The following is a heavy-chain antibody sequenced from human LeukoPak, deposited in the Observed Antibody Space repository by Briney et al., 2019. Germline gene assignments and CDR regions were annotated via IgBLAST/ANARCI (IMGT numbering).Heavy chain of an antibody. Sequence: GSLRLSCAASGFTFSSYAMSWVRQAPGKGLEWVSAISGSGGSTYYADSVKGRFTISRDNSKNTLCLQMNSLRAEDTAVYYCAKPGEYQLPFDYWGQGTLVTVSS. CDR2: ISGSGGST. D-gene: IGHD2-2*01. J-gene: IGHJ4*02. V-gene: IGHV3-23*01. CDR1: GFTFSSYA. CDR3: AKPGEYQLPFDY.